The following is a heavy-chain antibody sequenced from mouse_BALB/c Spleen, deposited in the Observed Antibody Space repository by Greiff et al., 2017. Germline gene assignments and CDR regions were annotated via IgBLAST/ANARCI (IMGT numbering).Heavy chain of an antibody. J-gene: IGHJ2*01. CDR3: TRCGTWRYFDY. D-gene: IGHD3-3*01. Sequence: QVQLQQPGAELVRPGASVKLSCKASGYTFTSYWINWVKQRPGQGLEWIGNIYPSDSYTNYNQKFKDKATLTVDKSSSTAYMQLSSPTSEDSAVYYCTRCGTWRYFDYWGQGTTLTVSS. V-gene: IGHV1-69*02. CDR1: GYTFTSYW. CDR2: IYPSDSYT.